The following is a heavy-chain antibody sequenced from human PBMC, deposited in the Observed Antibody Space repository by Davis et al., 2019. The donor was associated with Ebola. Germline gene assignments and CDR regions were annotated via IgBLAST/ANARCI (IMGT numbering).Heavy chain of an antibody. Sequence: AASLKLSCKASCYTFTNYGITWVRQSPGQGLEWLGLISAYNGNSNYAQKLQGRFTMTTDTSTSTAYMELRSLRSDDTAVYYCASASSGYGWVWGQGTLVTVSS. J-gene: IGHJ4*02. D-gene: IGHD5-12*01. V-gene: IGHV1-18*01. CDR3: ASASSGYGWV. CDR1: CYTFTNYG. CDR2: ISAYNGNS.